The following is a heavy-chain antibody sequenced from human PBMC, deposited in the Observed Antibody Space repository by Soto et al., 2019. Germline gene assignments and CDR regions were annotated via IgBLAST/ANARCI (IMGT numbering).Heavy chain of an antibody. CDR2: ISAYNGNT. CDR3: ARDLRDIVVVPAAWWFDP. J-gene: IGHJ5*02. Sequence: ASVNVSCKASGYTFTSYGISWVRQAPGQGLEWMGWISAYNGNTNYAQKLQGRVTMTTDTSTSTAYMELRSLRSDDTAVYYCARDLRDIVVVPAAWWFDPWGQGTLVTVSS. D-gene: IGHD2-2*01. V-gene: IGHV1-18*01. CDR1: GYTFTSYG.